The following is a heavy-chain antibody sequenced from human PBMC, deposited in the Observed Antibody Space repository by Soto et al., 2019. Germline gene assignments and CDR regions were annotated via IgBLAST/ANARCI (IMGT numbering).Heavy chain of an antibody. D-gene: IGHD1-26*01. CDR1: GLTFTTYW. CDR2: IKQDGSEK. CDR3: TRNGAKFDT. V-gene: IGHV3-7*01. Sequence: PGGSLRLSCVASGLTFTTYWMTWVRQAPGKGLEWVANIKQDGSEKYYVDSVKGRFTISRDDAENSLYLQMNNLRAEDTAVYYCTRNGAKFDTWGQGTPVTVSS. J-gene: IGHJ5*02.